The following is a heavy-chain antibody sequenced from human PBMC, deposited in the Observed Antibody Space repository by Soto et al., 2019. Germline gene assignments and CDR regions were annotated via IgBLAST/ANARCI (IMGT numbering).Heavy chain of an antibody. J-gene: IGHJ4*02. CDR2: ISYDGSNK. D-gene: IGHD1-26*01. Sequence: GGSLRLSCAASGFTFSSYAMHWVRQAPGKGLEWVAVISYDGSNKYYADSVKGRFTISRDNSKNTLYLQVNSLRAEDTAVYYCARALEMATSATNGYWGQGTLVTVS. CDR3: ARALEMATSATNGY. V-gene: IGHV3-30-3*01. CDR1: GFTFSSYA.